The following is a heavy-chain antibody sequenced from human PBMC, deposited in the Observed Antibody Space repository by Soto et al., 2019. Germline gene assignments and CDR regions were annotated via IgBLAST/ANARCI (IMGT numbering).Heavy chain of an antibody. J-gene: IGHJ6*02. CDR3: ARVRIAARTGAYGMDV. CDR1: GGSISSYY. D-gene: IGHD6-6*01. V-gene: IGHV4-4*07. CDR2: IYTSGST. Sequence: LSLTCTVSGGSISSYYWSWIRQPAGKGLEWIGRIYTSGSTNYNPSLKSRVTMSVDTSKNQFSLKLSSVTAADAAVYYCARVRIAARTGAYGMDVWGQGTTVTVSS.